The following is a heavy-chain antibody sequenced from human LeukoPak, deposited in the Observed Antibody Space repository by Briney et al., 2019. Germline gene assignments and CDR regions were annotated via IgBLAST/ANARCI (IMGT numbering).Heavy chain of an antibody. CDR1: GGTFSSYA. Sequence: GASVKVSCKASGGTFSSYAISWVRQAPGQGLEWMGGIIPIFGTANYAQKFQGRVTITADESTSTAYMELSSLRSEDMAVYYCARGGNSGSHNWFDPWGQGTLVTVSS. J-gene: IGHJ5*02. D-gene: IGHD1-26*01. V-gene: IGHV1-69*01. CDR2: IIPIFGTA. CDR3: ARGGNSGSHNWFDP.